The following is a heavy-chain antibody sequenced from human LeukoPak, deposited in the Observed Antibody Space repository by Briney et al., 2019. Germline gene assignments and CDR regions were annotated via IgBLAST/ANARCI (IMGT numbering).Heavy chain of an antibody. Sequence: ASVKVSCKASGYTFTGYYMHWVRQAPGQGLEWMGWINPNSGGTNYAQKFQGWVTMTWDTSISTAYMELSRLRSDDTAVYYCAKQYYYDSSGYAPFDYWGQGTLVTVSS. J-gene: IGHJ4*02. V-gene: IGHV1-2*04. D-gene: IGHD3-22*01. CDR3: AKQYYYDSSGYAPFDY. CDR2: INPNSGGT. CDR1: GYTFTGYY.